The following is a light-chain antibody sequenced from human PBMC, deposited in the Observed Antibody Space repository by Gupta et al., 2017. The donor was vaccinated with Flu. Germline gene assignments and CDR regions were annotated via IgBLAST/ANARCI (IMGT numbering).Light chain of an antibody. V-gene: IGLV2-18*02. CDR3: SAYTSSSTWV. CDR2: EVS. J-gene: IGLJ3*02. Sequence: SITISCTGTSYEISYYNRVAWYQQRPGTGPKLVIFEVSKRPAGAPGRFSGSKAGSTASLTISGRQEEDEADYYCSAYTSSSTWVFGGGTKLTVL. CDR1: SYEISYYNR.